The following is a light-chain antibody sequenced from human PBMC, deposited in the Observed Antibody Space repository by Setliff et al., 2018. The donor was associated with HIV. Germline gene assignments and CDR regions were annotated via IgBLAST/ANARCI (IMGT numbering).Light chain of an antibody. Sequence: QSALTQPPSASETPGQRVTISCSGSSSNIGSNTVNWYQQLPGTAPKLLIYRNNQRPSGVPDRLSGSKSGTSASLAIGGLQSEDEADYYCAAWDDSLNGVVFGGGTQLTVL. CDR3: AAWDDSLNGVV. V-gene: IGLV1-44*01. J-gene: IGLJ2*01. CDR2: RNN. CDR1: SSNIGSNT.